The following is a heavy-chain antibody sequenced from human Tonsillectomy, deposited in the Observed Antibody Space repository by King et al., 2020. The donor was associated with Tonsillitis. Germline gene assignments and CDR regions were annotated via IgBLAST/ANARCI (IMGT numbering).Heavy chain of an antibody. CDR1: GFTVSSNY. Sequence: VQLVESGGGLVQPGGSLRLSCAASGFTVSSNYMSWVRQAPGKGLEWVSVIYSGGSTYYADSVKGRFTISRDNSKNTLYIQMNSLRGKDTAVYYCARGQQWRGFDPWGQGTLVTVSS. J-gene: IGHJ5*02. CDR2: IYSGGST. V-gene: IGHV3-66*01. D-gene: IGHD6-19*01. CDR3: ARGQQWRGFDP.